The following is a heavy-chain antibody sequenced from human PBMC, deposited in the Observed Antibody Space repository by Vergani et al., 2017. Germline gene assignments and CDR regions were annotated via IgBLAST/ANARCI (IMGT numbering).Heavy chain of an antibody. Sequence: EVQLLESGGGLVQPGGSLRLSCAASGFTFSSYAMSWVRQAPEKGLEWVSAISGSGGSTYYADSVKGRFTISRDNSKNTLYLQMNSLRAEDTAVYYCARGDSSSWYLPTYYFDYWGQGTLVTVSS. J-gene: IGHJ4*02. V-gene: IGHV3-23*01. CDR2: ISGSGGST. D-gene: IGHD6-13*01. CDR3: ARGDSSSWYLPTYYFDY. CDR1: GFTFSSYA.